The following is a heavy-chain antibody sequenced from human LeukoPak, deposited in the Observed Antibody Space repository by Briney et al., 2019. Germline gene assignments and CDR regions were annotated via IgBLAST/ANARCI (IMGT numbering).Heavy chain of an antibody. CDR1: GGSISSYY. J-gene: IGHJ3*02. CDR3: ARGREGFWSGRDAFDI. D-gene: IGHD3-3*01. V-gene: IGHV4-4*07. CDR2: IYTSGST. Sequence: PSETLSLTCTVSGGSISSYYWSWIRQPAGKGLEWIGRIYTSGSTNYNPSLKSRVTMSVDTSKNQFSLKLSSVTAADTAVYYCARGREGFWSGRDAFDIWGQGTMVTVSS.